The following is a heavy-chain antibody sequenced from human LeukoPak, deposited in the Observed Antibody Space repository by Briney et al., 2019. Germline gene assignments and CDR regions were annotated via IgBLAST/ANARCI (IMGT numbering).Heavy chain of an antibody. CDR3: ARVRYCSGGSCSGAYWFDP. D-gene: IGHD2-15*01. CDR2: IYYSGST. Sequence: EPSETLSLTCTVSGGSISSYYWSWIRQPPGKGLEWIGYIYYSGSTNYNPSLKSRVTISVDTSKNQFSLKLSSVAAADTAVYYCARVRYCSGGSCSGAYWFDPWGQGTLVTVSS. J-gene: IGHJ5*02. V-gene: IGHV4-59*01. CDR1: GGSISSYY.